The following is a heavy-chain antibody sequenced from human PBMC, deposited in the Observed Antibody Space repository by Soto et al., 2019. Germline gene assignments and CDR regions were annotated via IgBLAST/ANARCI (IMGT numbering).Heavy chain of an antibody. CDR2: INYSGST. CDR1: GGSISSYY. D-gene: IGHD2-15*01. V-gene: IGHV4-59*04. CDR3: ARQLEDIVVVVVSMDV. J-gene: IGHJ6*02. Sequence: SETLSLTCTVSGGSISSYYWSWIRQPPGKGLEWIGYINYSGSTYYNPSLKSRVTISVDTSKNQFSLKLSSVTAADTAVYYCARQLEDIVVVVVSMDVWGQGTTVTVSS.